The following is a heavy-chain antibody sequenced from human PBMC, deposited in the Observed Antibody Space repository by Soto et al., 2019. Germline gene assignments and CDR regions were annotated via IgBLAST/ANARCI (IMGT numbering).Heavy chain of an antibody. CDR1: GYTFTCYY. J-gene: IGHJ6*02. CDR2: INPNSGDT. Sequence: XSVKVSCKASGYTFTCYYVHWVRQAPGQGLEWMGWINPNSGDTYLAQRFQGRVTMNRDTSIGTAYMELRGLTSDDTAEYYCAKGGAIVAAGTRVYLYNAMDVWGQGTTVTVSS. CDR3: AKGGAIVAAGTRVYLYNAMDV. V-gene: IGHV1-2*02. D-gene: IGHD1-26*01.